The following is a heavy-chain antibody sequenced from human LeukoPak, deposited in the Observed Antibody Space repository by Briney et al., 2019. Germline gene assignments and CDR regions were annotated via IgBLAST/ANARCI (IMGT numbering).Heavy chain of an antibody. CDR3: ARETVARGLFGY. CDR1: GFTFSTYV. CDR2: ISKEGSNE. D-gene: IGHD5-12*01. V-gene: IGHV3-30*04. Sequence: GGSLRLSCAASGFTFSTYVMHWVRQAPGKGLEWVAVISKEGSNEDYADSVKGRFSISRDNSKNTLFLQMNSVRVEDTAVYYCARETVARGLFGYWGQGILVTV. J-gene: IGHJ4*02.